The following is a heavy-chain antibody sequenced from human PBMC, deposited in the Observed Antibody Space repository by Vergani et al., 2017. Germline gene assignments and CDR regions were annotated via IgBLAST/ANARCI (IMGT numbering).Heavy chain of an antibody. CDR1: GYTFSSYY. D-gene: IGHD3-9*01. V-gene: IGHV1-46*03. J-gene: IGHJ4*02. CDR3: ARGDYGILTGYRY. Sequence: QVQVVQSGAEVKKSGASVKVSCKTSGYTFSSYYMHWVRQAPGQGLEWMGIINPSGGHTNYAQKFQGRVTMTRDTSTSTVYMELSSLRSEDTAIYYCARGDYGILTGYRYWGQGTLVTVS. CDR2: INPSGGHT.